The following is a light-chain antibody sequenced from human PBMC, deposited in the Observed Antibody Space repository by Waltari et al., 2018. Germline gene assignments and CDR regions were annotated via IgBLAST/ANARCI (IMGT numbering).Light chain of an antibody. V-gene: IGLV1-51*01. CDR3: GTWDSSLTAGV. CDR2: DND. CDR1: SSNIGTNS. J-gene: IGLJ2*01. Sequence: QSVLTQPPSVSAAPGQKVTISCSGSSSNIGTNSVSWYQQLPGTAPKLVIYDNDKRPSGIPDRFSGSKSGTSATLGITGLQTGDEAYYYCGTWDSSLTAGVFGGGTKLTVL.